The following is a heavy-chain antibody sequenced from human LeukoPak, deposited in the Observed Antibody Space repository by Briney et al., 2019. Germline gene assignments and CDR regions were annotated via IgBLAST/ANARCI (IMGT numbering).Heavy chain of an antibody. J-gene: IGHJ6*02. Sequence: GGSLRLSCAASGFTFSSYAMHWVRQAPGKGLEWVAVISYDGSNKYYADSVKGRFTISRDNSKNTLYLQMNSLRAEDTAVYYCARDLQYQARDYYYGMDVWGQGTTVTVSS. CDR3: ARDLQYQARDYYYGMDV. V-gene: IGHV3-30-3*01. CDR2: ISYDGSNK. CDR1: GFTFSSYA. D-gene: IGHD2-2*01.